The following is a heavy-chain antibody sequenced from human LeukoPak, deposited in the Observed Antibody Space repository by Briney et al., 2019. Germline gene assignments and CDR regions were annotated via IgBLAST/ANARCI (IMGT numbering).Heavy chain of an antibody. V-gene: IGHV6-1*01. CDR1: GDSVSSDSGA. D-gene: IGHD3-22*01. Sequence: SQTLSLTCAIFGDSVSSDSGAWNWIRQSPSRGLEWLGRAFYRSQWYNDYAVSVKGRIAINPDTSKNQFSLQLNSVTPEDTAVYYCARAYYYDSSGSPTQPYYYMDVWGKGTTVTVSS. CDR3: ARAYYYDSSGSPTQPYYYMDV. J-gene: IGHJ6*03. CDR2: AFYRSQWYN.